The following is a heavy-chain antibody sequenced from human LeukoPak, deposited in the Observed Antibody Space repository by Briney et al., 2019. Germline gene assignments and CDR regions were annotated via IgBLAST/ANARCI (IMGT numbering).Heavy chain of an antibody. D-gene: IGHD6-13*01. Sequence: SETLSLTCTVSGGSISSSSYYWGWLRQPPGKGLEWIGSIYYSGSTYYNPSLKSRVTISVDTSKNQFSLKLSSVTAADTAVYYCARRWIAAAARGWFDPWGQGTLVTVSS. V-gene: IGHV4-39*01. CDR3: ARRWIAAAARGWFDP. CDR1: GGSISSSSYY. J-gene: IGHJ5*02. CDR2: IYYSGST.